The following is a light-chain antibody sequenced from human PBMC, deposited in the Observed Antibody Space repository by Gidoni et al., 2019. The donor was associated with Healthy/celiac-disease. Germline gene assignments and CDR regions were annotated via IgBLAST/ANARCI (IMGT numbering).Light chain of an antibody. J-gene: IGKJ1*01. CDR1: QGISSY. CDR2: AAS. CDR3: QQYYSYPHWT. V-gene: IGKV1-8*01. Sequence: AIRITQSPSSLSASTGDRVTITCRASQGISSYLAWYQQKPGKAPKLLIYAASTLQSGVPSRFSGSGSGTDFTLTISCLQSEDFATYYCQQYYSYPHWTFGQGTKVEIK.